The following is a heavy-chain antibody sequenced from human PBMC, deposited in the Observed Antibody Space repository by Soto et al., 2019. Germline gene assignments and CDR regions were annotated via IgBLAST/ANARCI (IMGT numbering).Heavy chain of an antibody. Sequence: QLQLVQSGAEVKKPGSSVKVSCKASGGTFSNYAISWVRQAPGHGLEWMGGIIPILDAVFYAPKFQDRVTITADESTRPASIPLSILRSEDTPMYYCARDRNFYGSGNSTPDFGYWGQGALVTVSS. CDR3: ARDRNFYGSGNSTPDFGY. V-gene: IGHV1-69*01. D-gene: IGHD3-10*01. J-gene: IGHJ4*02. CDR1: GGTFSNYA. CDR2: IIPILDAV.